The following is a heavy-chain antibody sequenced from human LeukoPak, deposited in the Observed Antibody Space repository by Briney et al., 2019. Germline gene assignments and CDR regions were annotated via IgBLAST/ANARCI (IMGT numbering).Heavy chain of an antibody. D-gene: IGHD3-10*01. V-gene: IGHV4-4*07. CDR1: GVSISSYY. CDR2: IYTSGST. CDR3: AGNLLTYYYGSGGFDP. Sequence: SETLSLTCTVSGVSISSYYWSWIRQPAGKGLEWIGRIYTSGSTNYNPSLKSRVTMSVDTSKNQFSLKLSSVTAADTAVYYCAGNLLTYYYGSGGFDPWGQGTLVTVSS. J-gene: IGHJ5*02.